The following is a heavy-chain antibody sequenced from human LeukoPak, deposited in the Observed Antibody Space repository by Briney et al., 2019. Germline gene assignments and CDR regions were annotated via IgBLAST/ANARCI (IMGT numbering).Heavy chain of an antibody. CDR2: IYHSGST. J-gene: IGHJ4*02. CDR1: GGSISSGGYS. D-gene: IGHD3-3*01. V-gene: IGHV4-30-2*03. CDR3: ARLGAGPTYYDFWSGHSSFYFDY. Sequence: SETLSLTCAVSGGSISSGGYSWSWIRQPPGKGLEWIGYIYHSGSTYYNPSLKSRVTISVDTSKNQFSLKLSSVTAADTAVYYCARLGAGPTYYDFWSGHSSFYFDYWGQGTLVTVSS.